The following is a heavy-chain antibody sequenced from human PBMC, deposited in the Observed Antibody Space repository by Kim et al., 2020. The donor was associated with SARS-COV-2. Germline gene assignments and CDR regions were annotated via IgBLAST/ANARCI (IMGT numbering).Heavy chain of an antibody. CDR2: ISSNGYST. D-gene: IGHD1-26*01. CDR1: GFTLTNYA. J-gene: IGHJ4*02. Sequence: GGSLRLSCTASGFTLTNYAMHWVRQAPGKGLEYVSAISSNGYSTYYANFVEGRFTISRDTSKNTLYLQLGSLRAEDKAMYYCAREARNSGNYDYLDYLGQGSLVSLSS. V-gene: IGHV3-64*01. CDR3: AREARNSGNYDYLDY.